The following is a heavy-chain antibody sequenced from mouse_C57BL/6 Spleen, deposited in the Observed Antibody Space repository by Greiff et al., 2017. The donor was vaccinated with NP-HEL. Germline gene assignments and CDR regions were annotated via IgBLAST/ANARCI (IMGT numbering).Heavy chain of an antibody. CDR1: GYSITSGYY. J-gene: IGHJ3*01. CDR3: ASGGYGNYEFAY. D-gene: IGHD2-1*01. CDR2: ISYDGSN. Sequence: EVKLQESGPGLVKPSQSLSLTCSVTGYSITSGYYWNWIRQFPGNKLEWMGYISYDGSNNYNPSLKNRISITRDTSKNQFFLKLNSVTTEDTATYYCASGGYGNYEFAYWGQGTLVTVSA. V-gene: IGHV3-6*01.